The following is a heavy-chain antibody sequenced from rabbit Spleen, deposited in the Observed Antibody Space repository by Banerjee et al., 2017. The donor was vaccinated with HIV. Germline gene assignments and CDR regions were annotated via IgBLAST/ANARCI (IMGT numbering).Heavy chain of an antibody. CDR1: GFSFSYNA. J-gene: IGHJ4*01. Sequence: CTASGFSFSYNAMSWVRQAPGKGLEWIGDIYPVFGITNYANSVKGRFTISSDNAQNTVDLQMNSLTAADTATYFCARNYNSAWDLWGPGTLVTVS. D-gene: IGHD4-1*01. V-gene: IGHV1S7*01. CDR2: IYPVFGIT. CDR3: ARNYNSAWDL.